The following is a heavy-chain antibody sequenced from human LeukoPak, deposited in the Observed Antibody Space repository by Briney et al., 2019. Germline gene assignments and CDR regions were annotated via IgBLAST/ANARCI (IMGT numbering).Heavy chain of an antibody. J-gene: IGHJ4*02. V-gene: IGHV4-39*01. Sequence: ASETLSLTCTVSGGSISSSSYYWGWIRQPPGKGLEWIGSIYYSGSTYYNPSLKSRVTISVDTSKNQISLKLSSVTAADTAVYYCARHEELLRNFDYWGQGTLVTVSS. CDR1: GGSISSSSYY. CDR2: IYYSGST. D-gene: IGHD1-26*01. CDR3: ARHEELLRNFDY.